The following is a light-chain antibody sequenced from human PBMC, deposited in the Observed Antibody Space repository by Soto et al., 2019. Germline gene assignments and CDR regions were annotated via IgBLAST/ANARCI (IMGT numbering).Light chain of an antibody. CDR1: QSVSSY. J-gene: IGKJ5*01. CDR3: QQYGSSLIT. V-gene: IGKV3-11*01. Sequence: EIVLTQFPATLSLSPGDGATLSCRASQSVSSYLAWYQQKRGQAPRLLIYDSSNRATGIPARFSGSGSGTDFSLIISSLEPEDFAVYYCQQYGSSLITFGQGTRLEIK. CDR2: DSS.